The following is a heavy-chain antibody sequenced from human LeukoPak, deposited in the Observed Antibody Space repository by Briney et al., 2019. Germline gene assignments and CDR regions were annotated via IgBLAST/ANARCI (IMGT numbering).Heavy chain of an antibody. D-gene: IGHD2-8*01. CDR1: GFTFSNYW. J-gene: IGHJ4*02. Sequence: PGGSLRLSCAASGFTFSNYWMHWVRQVPGEGLVWVSRINSDGSSTSYADSVKGRFTISRDNSKNTLYLQMNSLRAEDTAVYYCVEGYCTNGVCATSVEFDYWGQGTLVTVSS. CDR2: INSDGSST. CDR3: VEGYCTNGVCATSVEFDY. V-gene: IGHV3-74*01.